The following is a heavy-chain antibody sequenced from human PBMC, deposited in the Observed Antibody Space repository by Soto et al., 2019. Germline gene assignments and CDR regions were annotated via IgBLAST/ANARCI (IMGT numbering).Heavy chain of an antibody. CDR2: IYWDDDK. J-gene: IGHJ4*02. V-gene: IGHV2-5*02. CDR3: SPRGSYSLTSLDY. CDR1: GFSLTTGGVG. Sequence: QITLKESGPTLVKPTQTLTLTCTFSGFSLTTGGVGVAWIRQPPGKALEWLALIYWDDDKLYSPSLKSRLTITKDTSTNPVVLAMANMEPVDTAKYFWSPRGSYSLTSLDYWGQGTLVTVSS. D-gene: IGHD3-10*01.